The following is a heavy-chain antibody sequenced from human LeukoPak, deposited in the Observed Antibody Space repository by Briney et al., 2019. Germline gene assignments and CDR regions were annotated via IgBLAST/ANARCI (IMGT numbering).Heavy chain of an antibody. Sequence: SETLSLTCTVSGGSISSSSYYWGWIRQPPGKGLEWIGRVYTSGITNYNPSLKSRITMSVDTSKNQFSLKLTSVTAADTAVYYCARHNGFDRGYYYYMDVWGKGTTVTVSS. J-gene: IGHJ6*03. CDR2: VYTSGIT. CDR3: ARHNGFDRGYYYYMDV. V-gene: IGHV4-61*05. D-gene: IGHD3-9*01. CDR1: GGSISSSSYY.